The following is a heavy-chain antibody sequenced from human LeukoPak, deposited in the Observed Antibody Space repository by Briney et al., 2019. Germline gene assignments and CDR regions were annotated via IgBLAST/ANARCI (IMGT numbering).Heavy chain of an antibody. CDR1: GFTFHNFG. CDR3: AKDHGRSSAGDYFDY. J-gene: IGHJ4*02. CDR2: IQYDGNNK. D-gene: IGHD6-25*01. V-gene: IGHV3-30*02. Sequence: GGSLRLSCAASGFTFHNFGMHWVRQAPGQGLEWLTFIQYDGNNKNYADSVKGRFTISRDNSKNTLYLQMNSLRAEDTAVYYCAKDHGRSSAGDYFDYWGQGTLVTVSS.